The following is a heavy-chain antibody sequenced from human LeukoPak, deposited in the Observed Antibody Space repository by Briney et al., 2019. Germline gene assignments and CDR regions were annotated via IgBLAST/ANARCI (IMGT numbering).Heavy chain of an antibody. Sequence: GGSLRLSCAGSRFTFINDEMNWVRQAPGKGLEWVSYISSSGSSIYYADSVKGRFTISRDNAKNSLYLQMNSLRAEDTAVYYCARDPGLGFSMDVWGKGTTVTISS. V-gene: IGHV3-48*03. CDR1: RFTFINDE. D-gene: IGHD3-16*01. CDR2: ISSSGSSI. J-gene: IGHJ6*03. CDR3: ARDPGLGFSMDV.